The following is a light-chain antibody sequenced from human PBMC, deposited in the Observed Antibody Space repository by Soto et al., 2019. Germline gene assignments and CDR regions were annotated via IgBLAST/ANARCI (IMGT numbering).Light chain of an antibody. J-gene: IGLJ7*01. CDR1: SSNIGAGYD. Sequence: QSVLTQPPSVSGAPGQRITISCTGSSSNIGAGYDVHWYQQLPGTAPKLLIYGNSNRPSGVADRFSCSKSGTSASLAITGLQAEDEADYYCRSYDSSLSGSVFGGGTQLTVL. CDR2: GNS. CDR3: RSYDSSLSGSV. V-gene: IGLV1-40*01.